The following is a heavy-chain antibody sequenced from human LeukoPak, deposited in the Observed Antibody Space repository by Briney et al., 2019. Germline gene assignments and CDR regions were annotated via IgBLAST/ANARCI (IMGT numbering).Heavy chain of an antibody. D-gene: IGHD6-19*01. V-gene: IGHV3-30*02. J-gene: IGHJ5*02. CDR2: IQYDGSIK. CDR3: AKDSGSGWYEAHFDP. Sequence: GGSLRLSCAASGFTFNTYGMHWVRQAPGKGLEWVAFIQYDGSIKYYGDSVKGRFTISRDNSKNTLYLQMNSLRAEDTALYYCAKDSGSGWYEAHFDPWGQGTLATVSS. CDR1: GFTFNTYG.